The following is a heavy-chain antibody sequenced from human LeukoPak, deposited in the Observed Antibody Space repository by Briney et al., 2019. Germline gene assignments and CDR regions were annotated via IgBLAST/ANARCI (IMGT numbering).Heavy chain of an antibody. D-gene: IGHD3-22*01. J-gene: IGHJ3*02. CDR2: ISAYNGNT. V-gene: IGHV1-18*01. CDR3: ARDSPYYYDSNAFDI. Sequence: ASVKVSCKASGYTFTSYGISWVRQAPGQGIEWMGWISAYNGNTNYAQKLQGRVTMTTDTSTSTAYMELRSLRSDDTAVYYCARDSPYYYDSNAFDIWGQGTMVTVSS. CDR1: GYTFTSYG.